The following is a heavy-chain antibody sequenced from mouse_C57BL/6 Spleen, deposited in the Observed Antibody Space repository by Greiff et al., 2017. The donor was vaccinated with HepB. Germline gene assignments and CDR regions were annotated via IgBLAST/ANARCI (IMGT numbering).Heavy chain of an antibody. CDR2: IWGGGST. J-gene: IGHJ4*01. CDR1: GFSLTSYG. D-gene: IGHD2-1*01. V-gene: IGHV2-9*01. CDR3: AKLSYGNYYYAMDY. Sequence: VQRVESGPGLVAPSQSLSITCTVSGFSLTSYGVDWVRQPPGKGLEWLGVIWGGGSTNYNSALMSRLSISKDNSKSHVFLKMNSLQTDDTAMYYCAKLSYGNYYYAMDYWGQGTSVTVSS.